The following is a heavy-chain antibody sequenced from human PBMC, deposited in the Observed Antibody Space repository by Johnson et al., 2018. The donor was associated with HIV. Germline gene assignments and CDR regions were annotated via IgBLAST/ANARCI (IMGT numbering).Heavy chain of an antibody. CDR3: ARERLIAYCGGDCWDAFDI. J-gene: IGHJ3*02. D-gene: IGHD2-21*02. CDR1: GFTFSSYW. V-gene: IGHV3-30-3*01. Sequence: QVQLVESRGVLLQPGRSLRLSCAASGFTFSSYWMSWVRQAPGRGMVWLAVIIFDGVYKHHAESVRGRFPISRHNSKATLYLQMNSLRAEDTAVYYCARERLIAYCGGDCWDAFDIWGQGTMVTVSS. CDR2: IIFDGVYK.